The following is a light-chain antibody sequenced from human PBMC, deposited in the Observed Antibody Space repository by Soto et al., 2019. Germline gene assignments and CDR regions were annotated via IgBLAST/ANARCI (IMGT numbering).Light chain of an antibody. J-gene: IGKJ3*01. Sequence: DIVMTQSPDSLAVSLGERATINCKSSQSVLYSSNNKNYLAWYQQKPGQPPKLLIYWASTRESGVPDRFSGSGSGTDFTLTISSLQAEDVAVYYCQQYYSTPGPTFGTGTKVVIK. CDR1: QSVLYSSNNKNY. CDR2: WAS. V-gene: IGKV4-1*01. CDR3: QQYYSTPGPT.